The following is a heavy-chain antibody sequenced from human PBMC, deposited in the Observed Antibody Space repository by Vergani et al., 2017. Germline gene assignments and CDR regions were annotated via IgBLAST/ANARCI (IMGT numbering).Heavy chain of an antibody. Sequence: EVQLVESGGGLVPPGRSLRLSCAASGFSFGDYAMTWVRQAPGKGLEWVDFIRNKAYGGTPEYAASVKGRFTISRDDSKRLAYLQLSGLKTEDTAVYFCSRGRGYSFGYTDYWGQGTVVTVSS. CDR2: IRNKAYGGTP. J-gene: IGHJ4*02. CDR3: SRGRGYSFGYTDY. V-gene: IGHV3-49*04. CDR1: GFSFGDYA. D-gene: IGHD5-18*01.